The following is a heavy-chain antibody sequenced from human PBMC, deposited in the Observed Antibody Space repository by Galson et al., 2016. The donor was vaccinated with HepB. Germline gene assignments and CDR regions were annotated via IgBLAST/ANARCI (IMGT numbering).Heavy chain of an antibody. CDR2: IYHSGNA. V-gene: IGHV4-4*02. D-gene: IGHD6-13*01. CDR3: ARLTTMYSSSRFDY. CDR1: GGSISSDNW. J-gene: IGHJ4*02. Sequence: SETLSLTCAVSGGSISSDNWWGWVRQPPGKGLEWIGEIYHSGNANHNPSLKSRVTISVDKSKNQFSLKLSSVTAADAAVYYCARLTTMYSSSRFDYWGQGTLVTVAT.